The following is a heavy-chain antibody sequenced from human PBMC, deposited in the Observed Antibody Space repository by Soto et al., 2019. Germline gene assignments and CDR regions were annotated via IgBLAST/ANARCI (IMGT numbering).Heavy chain of an antibody. J-gene: IGHJ4*02. CDR3: ARVGGGSYQISRPYYFDY. CDR2: ISYDGSNK. Sequence: GGSLRLSCAASGFTFSSYAMHWVRQAPGKGLEWVAVISYDGSNKYYADSVKGRFTISRDNSKNTLYLQMNSLRAEDTAVYYCARVGGGSYQISRPYYFDYWGQGTLVTVSS. D-gene: IGHD1-26*01. V-gene: IGHV3-30-3*01. CDR1: GFTFSSYA.